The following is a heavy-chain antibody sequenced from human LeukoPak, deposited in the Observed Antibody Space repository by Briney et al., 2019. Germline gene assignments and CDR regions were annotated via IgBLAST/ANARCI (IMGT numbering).Heavy chain of an antibody. D-gene: IGHD2-15*01. V-gene: IGHV3-21*01. Sequence: GGSLRLSCAASGFTFSSYSMNWVRQAPGKGLEWVSSISSSSSYIYYADSVKGRFTISRDNAKNPLYLQMNSLRAEDTAVYYCARDLGVVVVAGAFDIWGQGTMVTVSS. CDR1: GFTFSSYS. J-gene: IGHJ3*02. CDR3: ARDLGVVVVAGAFDI. CDR2: ISSSSSYI.